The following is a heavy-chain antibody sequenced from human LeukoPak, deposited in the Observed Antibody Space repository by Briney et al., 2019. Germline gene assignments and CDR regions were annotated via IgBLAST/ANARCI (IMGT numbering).Heavy chain of an antibody. CDR2: ISSSSSYI. CDR1: GFTFSSYS. D-gene: IGHD2-2*01. J-gene: IGHJ4*02. V-gene: IGHV3-21*01. Sequence: PGGSLRLSCAASGFTFSSYSMNWVRQAPGKGLEWVSSISSSSSYIYYADSVKGRFTISRDNAKNSLYLQMNSLRAEDTAVYYCAREGCSSTSCYYSGHSPFDYWGQGTLVTVSS. CDR3: AREGCSSTSCYYSGHSPFDY.